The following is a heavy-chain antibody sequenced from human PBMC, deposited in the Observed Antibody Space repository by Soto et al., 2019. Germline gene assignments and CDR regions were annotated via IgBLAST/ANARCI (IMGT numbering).Heavy chain of an antibody. CDR1: GCSISSGCYY. D-gene: IGHD3-3*01. Sequence: SETLSLTCTVSGCSISSGCYYWSWIRQHPGKGLEWIGYIYYSGSTYYNPSLKSRVTISVDTSKNQFSLKLSSVTAADTAVYYCARGIYYDFWSGYPGYFDYWGQGTLVTVSS. CDR3: ARGIYYDFWSGYPGYFDY. V-gene: IGHV4-31*03. J-gene: IGHJ4*02. CDR2: IYYSGST.